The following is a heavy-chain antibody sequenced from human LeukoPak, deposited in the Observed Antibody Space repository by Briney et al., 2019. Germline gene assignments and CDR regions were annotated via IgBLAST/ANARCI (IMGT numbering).Heavy chain of an antibody. CDR2: ISSNGGST. CDR1: GFTFSNYA. J-gene: IGHJ4*02. CDR3: ARDGDPGIAAAGFDY. Sequence: GGSLRLSCAASGFTFSNYAMNWVRQAPGKGLEYVSGISSNGGSTNYANSVKGRFTISRDNSKNTLYLQMGSLRAEDTAVYYCARDGDPGIAAAGFDYWGQGTLVTVSS. D-gene: IGHD6-13*01. V-gene: IGHV3-64*01.